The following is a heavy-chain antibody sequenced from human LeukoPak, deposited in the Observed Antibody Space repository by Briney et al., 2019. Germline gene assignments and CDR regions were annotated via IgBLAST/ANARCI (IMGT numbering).Heavy chain of an antibody. V-gene: IGHV4-39*01. Sequence: PSQTLSLTCTVSGGSISSSSYYWGWIRRPPGRGLEWFGRIYYSGSTYYNPSLKSRVTIYVDTSKNKFSVKLSSVTAADTAVYYCARLLVVRGVMDWGQGNLVTVSS. CDR3: ARLLVVRGVMD. CDR1: GGSISSSSYY. D-gene: IGHD3-10*01. J-gene: IGHJ4*02. CDR2: IYYSGST.